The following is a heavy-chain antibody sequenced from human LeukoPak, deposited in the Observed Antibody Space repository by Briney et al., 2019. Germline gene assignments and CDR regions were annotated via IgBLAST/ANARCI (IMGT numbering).Heavy chain of an antibody. J-gene: IGHJ4*02. CDR2: ISSSSSTI. CDR1: GFTFSSYS. CDR3: ARDRARGYSYGSSDY. V-gene: IGHV3-48*04. Sequence: GGSLRLSCAASGFTFSSYSMNWVRQAPGKGLEWVSYISSSSSTIYYADSVKGRFTISRDNAKNSLYLQMNSLRAEDTAVYYCARDRARGYSYGSSDYWGQGTLVTVSS. D-gene: IGHD5-18*01.